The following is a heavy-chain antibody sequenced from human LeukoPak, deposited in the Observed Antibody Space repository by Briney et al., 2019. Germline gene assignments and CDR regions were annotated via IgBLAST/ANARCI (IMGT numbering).Heavy chain of an antibody. Sequence: GGSLRLSCAASGLTFSSSVIHWVRQAPGKRLEWVAVISSHGHSQYYAGSVKDRFTISRDNSKNTQYLQINSLREDDTAIYYCARERGVLDAFDIWGQGTIVTVFS. CDR3: ARERGVLDAFDI. CDR2: ISSHGHSQ. J-gene: IGHJ3*02. D-gene: IGHD3-16*01. V-gene: IGHV3-30-3*01. CDR1: GLTFSSSV.